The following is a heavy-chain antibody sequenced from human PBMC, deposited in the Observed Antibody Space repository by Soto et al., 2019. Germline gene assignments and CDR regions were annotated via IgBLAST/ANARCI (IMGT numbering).Heavy chain of an antibody. J-gene: IGHJ5*02. CDR3: TRLVDP. CDR1: GFTFSGSA. V-gene: IGHV3-73*02. CDR2: VRTKPNRYAT. Sequence: EEQLVESGGGLVQPGGSLILSCAASGFTFSGSAIHWVRQASGKGLEWVGRVRTKPNRYATAYAASVKGRFTISRDDSKNTAYLQMTRLKTEDTAVYYCTRLVDPWGQGTLVTVSS.